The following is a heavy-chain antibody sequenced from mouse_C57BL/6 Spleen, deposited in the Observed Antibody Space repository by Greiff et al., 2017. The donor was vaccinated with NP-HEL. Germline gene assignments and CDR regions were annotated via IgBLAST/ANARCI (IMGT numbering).Heavy chain of an antibody. CDR1: GYTFTSYT. V-gene: IGHV1-4*01. Sequence: VQLQQSGAELARPGASVKMSCKASGYTFTSYTMHWVKQRPGQGLEWIGYINPSSGYPKYNQKFKDKATLTADKSSSTAYMQLSSLTSEDSAVYYCAREEGIYDGYYNYFDYWGQGTTLTVSS. D-gene: IGHD2-3*01. J-gene: IGHJ2*01. CDR3: AREEGIYDGYYNYFDY. CDR2: INPSSGYP.